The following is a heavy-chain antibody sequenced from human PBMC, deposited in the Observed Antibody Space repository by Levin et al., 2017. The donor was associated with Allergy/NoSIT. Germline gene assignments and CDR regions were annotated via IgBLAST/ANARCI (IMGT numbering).Heavy chain of an antibody. CDR1: GFTFSSYA. V-gene: IGHV3-23*01. CDR2: ISGSGGST. Sequence: GESLKISCAASGFTFSSYAMSWVRQAPGKGLEWVSAISGSGGSTYYADSVKGRFTISRDNSKNTLYLQMNSLRAEDTAVYYCAKMVFLSPRDGEQHPGLVPPHGMDVWGQGTTVTVSS. CDR3: AKMVFLSPRDGEQHPGLVPPHGMDV. J-gene: IGHJ6*02. D-gene: IGHD3-10*01.